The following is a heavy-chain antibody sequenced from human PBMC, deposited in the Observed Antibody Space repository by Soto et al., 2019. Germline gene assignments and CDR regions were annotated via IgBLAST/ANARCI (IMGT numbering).Heavy chain of an antibody. CDR2: IYYSGST. J-gene: IGHJ6*02. D-gene: IGHD3-10*01. Sequence: SETLSLTCTVSGGSISSSSYYWGWIRQPPGKGLEWIGSIYYSGSTYYNPSLKSRVTISVDTSKNQFSLKLSSVTAADTAVYYCARGRWTADGSGRGANYYYYYGMDVWGQGTTVTVSS. CDR3: ARGRWTADGSGRGANYYYYYGMDV. CDR1: GGSISSSSYY. V-gene: IGHV4-39*07.